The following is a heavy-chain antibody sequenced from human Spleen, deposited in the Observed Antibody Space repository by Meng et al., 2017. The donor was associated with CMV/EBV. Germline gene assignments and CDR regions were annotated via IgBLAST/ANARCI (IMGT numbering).Heavy chain of an antibody. D-gene: IGHD2/OR15-2a*01. CDR1: CGSVSSHRYH. CDR2: TGYGGGT. V-gene: IGHV4-61*01. Sequence: VSCGSVSSHRYHWNWTGQSPGKGLEWSGQTGYGGGTNYNPSLKSRLTISIDTSKNQFSLNLNSATAADTALYYCAGLIVGNGGRGHWGQGTLVTVSS. CDR3: AGLIVGNGGRGH. J-gene: IGHJ4*02.